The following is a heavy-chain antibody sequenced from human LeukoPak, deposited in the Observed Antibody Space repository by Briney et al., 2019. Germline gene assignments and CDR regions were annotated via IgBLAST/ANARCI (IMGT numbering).Heavy chain of an antibody. CDR2: IYHSGST. CDR1: GYSISSGYY. V-gene: IGHV4-38-2*02. CDR3: ARDMMDGSGWYGDNWFDP. Sequence: SETLSLTRTVSGYSISSGYYWGWIRQPPGKGLEWIGSIYHSGSTYYNPSLKSRVTISVDTSKNQFSLKLSSVTAADTAVYYCARDMMDGSGWYGDNWFDPWGQGTLVTVSS. J-gene: IGHJ5*02. D-gene: IGHD6-19*01.